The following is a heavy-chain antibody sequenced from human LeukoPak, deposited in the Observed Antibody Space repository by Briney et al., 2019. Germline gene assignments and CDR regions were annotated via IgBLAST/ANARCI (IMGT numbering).Heavy chain of an antibody. D-gene: IGHD4-17*01. J-gene: IGHJ4*02. CDR1: GESFSGYY. CDR3: ARDYGDYYFDY. V-gene: IGHV4-34*01. Sequence: SETLSLTCAVYGESFSGYYWSWIRQPPGRGLEWIGEINHSGSTSYSASLKSRVTISVDTSKNQFSLKLSSVTAADTAVYYCARDYGDYYFDYWGQGTLVTVSS. CDR2: INHSGST.